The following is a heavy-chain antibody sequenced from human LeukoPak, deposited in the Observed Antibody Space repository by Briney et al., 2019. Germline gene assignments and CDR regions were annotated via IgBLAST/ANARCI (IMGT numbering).Heavy chain of an antibody. V-gene: IGHV3-15*01. CDR3: TWSGLKIES. CDR1: GFTFNSAW. Sequence: GGSLRLSCAASGFTFNSAWMSWVRQAPGKGLEWVAQIKTETDGGTTDHAAPVKGRFTISRDGSKNMVFLQMNSLKTDDTALYYCTWSGLKIESWGQGTLVTVSS. CDR2: IKTETDGGTT. J-gene: IGHJ4*02. D-gene: IGHD3-3*01.